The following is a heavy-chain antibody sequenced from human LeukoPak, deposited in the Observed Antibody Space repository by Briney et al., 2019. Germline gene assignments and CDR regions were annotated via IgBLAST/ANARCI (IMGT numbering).Heavy chain of an antibody. CDR1: GFTFSTYS. V-gene: IGHV3-48*01. J-gene: IGHJ4*02. CDR2: ISSSSTI. Sequence: GGSLRLSCAASGFTFSTYSMNWVRQAPGKGLEWVSYISSSSTIYYADSVKGRFTISRDNAKNSLYLQLNSLRAEDTAVYYCASLLRDILPFFDYWGQGTLVTVSS. CDR3: ASLLRDILPFFDY.